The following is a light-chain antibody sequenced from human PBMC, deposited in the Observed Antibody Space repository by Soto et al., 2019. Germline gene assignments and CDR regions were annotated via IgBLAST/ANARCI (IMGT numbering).Light chain of an antibody. CDR1: QDIRNC. CDR3: QQYDNLYT. V-gene: IGKV1-33*01. J-gene: IGKJ2*01. CDR2: DAS. Sequence: DIQMTQSPSSLSASVGDRVTITCQASQDIRNCLNWYQQKPGRAPKLLIYDASNLETGVPSRFSGSGSGTLFTFTISSLQSEDIATYYCQQYDNLYTFGQGTKLDMK.